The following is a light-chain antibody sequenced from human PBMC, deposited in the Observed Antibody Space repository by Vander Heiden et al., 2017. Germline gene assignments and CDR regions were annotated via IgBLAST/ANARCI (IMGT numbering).Light chain of an antibody. CDR3: RQNRHVPNT. CDR1: QSLLYSDGKTY. Sequence: DVVLTQSPLSLSVTPGQPASVSCKSTQSLLYSDGKTYLSWYLQKPGQPPQLLIYERSNRFSGVPERFSGSGSGTDFTLKISRGEAEDVGVYYCRQNRHVPNTFGGGTKVEIK. J-gene: IGKJ4*01. V-gene: IGKV2D-29*01. CDR2: ERS.